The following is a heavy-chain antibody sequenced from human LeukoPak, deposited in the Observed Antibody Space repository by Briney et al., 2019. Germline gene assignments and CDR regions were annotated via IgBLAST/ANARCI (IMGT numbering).Heavy chain of an antibody. D-gene: IGHD3-10*02. CDR2: INFDESEK. CDR1: GFTFSSYW. J-gene: IGHJ6*04. Sequence: PGGSLRLSCAASGFTFSSYWMTWLRQAPGKGLEWVANINFDESEKYYVDSVKGRFTISRDDPNNSLYLQMNSLRAEDTAVYYCAELGITMIGGVWGKGTTVTISS. V-gene: IGHV3-7*01. CDR3: AELGITMIGGV.